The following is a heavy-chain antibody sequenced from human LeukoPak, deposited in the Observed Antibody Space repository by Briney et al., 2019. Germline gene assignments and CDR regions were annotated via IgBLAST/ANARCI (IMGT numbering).Heavy chain of an antibody. CDR2: IRSKANNYAT. Sequence: GGSLRLSCAASGFTFSGSTMHWVRQASGKGLEWVGRIRSKANNYATAYATSVKGRFTLSRDDSKNTAYLQMNSLKTEDTAVYYCACSAGGNDFWSGYLDYWGQGSLVTVSS. V-gene: IGHV3-73*01. J-gene: IGHJ4*02. CDR1: GFTFSGST. D-gene: IGHD3-3*01. CDR3: ACSAGGNDFWSGYLDY.